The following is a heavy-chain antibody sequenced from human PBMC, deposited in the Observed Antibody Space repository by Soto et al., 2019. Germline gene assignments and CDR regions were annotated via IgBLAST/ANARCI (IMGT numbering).Heavy chain of an antibody. CDR3: ARESRWYSGYAFDYYGMDV. D-gene: IGHD5-12*01. V-gene: IGHV4-39*07. Sequence: SETLSLTCTVSGGSISSSSYYWGWIRQPPGKGLEWIGSIYYSGSTYYNPSLKSRVTISVDTSKNQFSLKLSSVTAADTAVYYCARESRWYSGYAFDYYGMDVWGQGTKVTVSS. CDR1: GGSISSSSYY. J-gene: IGHJ6*02. CDR2: IYYSGST.